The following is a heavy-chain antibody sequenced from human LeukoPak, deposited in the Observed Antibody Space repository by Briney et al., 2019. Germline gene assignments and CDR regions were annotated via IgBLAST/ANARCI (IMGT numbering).Heavy chain of an antibody. Sequence: PSETLSLTCTVSGGSISSYYWSWIRQPPGKGLEWIGYIYYSGSTNYNPSLTSRVTISVDTSKNQFSLTLSSVTAADTAVYYCARPFSQPKAFDIWGQGTMVTLSS. V-gene: IGHV4-59*08. CDR2: IYYSGST. D-gene: IGHD2/OR15-2a*01. CDR1: GGSISSYY. J-gene: IGHJ3*02. CDR3: ARPFSQPKAFDI.